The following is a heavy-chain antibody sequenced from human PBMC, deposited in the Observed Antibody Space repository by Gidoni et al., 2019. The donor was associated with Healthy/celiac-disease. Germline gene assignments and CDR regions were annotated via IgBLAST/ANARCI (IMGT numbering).Heavy chain of an antibody. CDR2: IFSNDEK. CDR1: GFSLSNARLG. V-gene: IGHV2-26*01. D-gene: IGHD2-21*02. CDR3: ARFISSTYICGGDCYYYGMDV. Sequence: QVTLKESGPVLVQPTETLTLTCPVSGFSLSNARLGVSWIRQPPGKALEWLEHIFSNDEKSYSPSLKSRLTISKDTSKSQVVLTMTNMDPVDTATYYCARFISSTYICGGDCYYYGMDVWGQGTTVTVSS. J-gene: IGHJ6*02.